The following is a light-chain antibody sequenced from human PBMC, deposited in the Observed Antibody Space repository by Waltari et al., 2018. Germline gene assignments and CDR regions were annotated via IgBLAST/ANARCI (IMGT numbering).Light chain of an antibody. CDR3: LQDFNYPRT. V-gene: IGKV1-6*01. J-gene: IGKJ1*01. CDR2: AAS. CDR1: QDIRNN. Sequence: IQMTQSPSSLSAYVGDRVTITCRASQDIRNNLGWDQQKPGKAPKLLIYAASTLQGGVPSRFSGSGSATSFTLTVSSLQPEDVGTYYCLQDFNYPRTFGQGTKVEI.